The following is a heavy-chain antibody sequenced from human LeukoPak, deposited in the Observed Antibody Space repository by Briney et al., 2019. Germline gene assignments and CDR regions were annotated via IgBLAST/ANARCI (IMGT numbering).Heavy chain of an antibody. CDR1: GFTFSSYA. Sequence: GGSLRLSCAASGFTFSSYAMNWVRQAPGKGLEWVSFISSSSSYIYYADSVKGRFTISRDNAKNSLSLQMNSLRAEDTAVYYCARVMKVLAHAPIDIWGQGTMVTVSS. J-gene: IGHJ3*02. CDR2: ISSSSSYI. CDR3: ARVMKVLAHAPIDI. V-gene: IGHV3-21*01. D-gene: IGHD3-16*01.